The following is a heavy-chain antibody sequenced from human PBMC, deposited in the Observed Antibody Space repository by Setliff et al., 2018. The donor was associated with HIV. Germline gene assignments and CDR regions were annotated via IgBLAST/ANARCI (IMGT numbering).Heavy chain of an antibody. J-gene: IGHJ6*03. V-gene: IGHV3-21*01. D-gene: IGHD2-8*01. Sequence: GGSLRLSCAASGFTFSSYTMNWVRQAPGKGLEWVSSISSTSAYTYYADSVKGRFTISRDNAKNSLYLQMNSLRAEDTAVYYCARDNGDYYYYYMDVWGKGTTVTVSS. CDR1: GFTFSSYT. CDR2: ISSTSAYT. CDR3: ARDNGDYYYYYMDV.